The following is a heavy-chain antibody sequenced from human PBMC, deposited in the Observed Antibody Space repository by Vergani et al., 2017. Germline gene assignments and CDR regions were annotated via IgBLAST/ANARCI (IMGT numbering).Heavy chain of an antibody. D-gene: IGHD2-21*01. Sequence: EVQLVESGGGLIQPGGSLRLSCAASGFTVSSNYMSWVRQAPGKGLEWVSAISGSGGSTYYADSVKGRFTISRDNSKNTLYLQMNSLRAEDTAVYYCAKDGEGYLKYYYYYYMDVWGKGP. J-gene: IGHJ6*03. CDR3: AKDGEGYLKYYYYYYMDV. CDR1: GFTVSSNY. CDR2: SGSGGST. V-gene: IGHV3-23*04.